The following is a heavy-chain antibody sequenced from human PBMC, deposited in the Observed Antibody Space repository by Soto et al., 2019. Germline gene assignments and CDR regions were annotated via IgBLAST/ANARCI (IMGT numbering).Heavy chain of an antibody. V-gene: IGHV1-69*08. D-gene: IGHD2-2*01. J-gene: IGHJ6*02. Sequence: SVKVSCKASGGTFSIYTSSWVRQAPGQGLEWMGRIIPNLGTANYAQKFQGRVTMTADESTSTVYMELTSLRSEDTAVYYCARGECTSCYHYYYYGMDVWGQGTTVTVSS. CDR1: GGTFSIYT. CDR3: ARGECTSCYHYYYYGMDV. CDR2: IIPNLGTA.